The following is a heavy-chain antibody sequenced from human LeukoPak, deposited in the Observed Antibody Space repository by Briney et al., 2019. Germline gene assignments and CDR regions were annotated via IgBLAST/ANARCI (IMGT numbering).Heavy chain of an antibody. CDR2: IIPILGIA. D-gene: IGHD6-13*01. Sequence: SVKVSCKASGGTFSSYASSWVRQAPGQGLEWMGRIIPILGIANYAQKFQGRVTITADKSTSTAYMELSSLRSEDTAVYYCARAPAVAAAAGYYYCYYGMDVWGQGTTVTVSS. J-gene: IGHJ6*02. CDR3: ARAPAVAAAAGYYYCYYGMDV. CDR1: GGTFSSYA. V-gene: IGHV1-69*04.